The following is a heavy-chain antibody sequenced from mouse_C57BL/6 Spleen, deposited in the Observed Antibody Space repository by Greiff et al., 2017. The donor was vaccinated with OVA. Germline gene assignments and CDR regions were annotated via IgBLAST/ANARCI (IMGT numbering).Heavy chain of an antibody. CDR1: GYTFTDYE. CDR3: TRDDGYYPWFAY. D-gene: IGHD2-3*01. Sequence: VKLQQSGAELVRPGASVTLSCKASGYTFTDYEMHWVKQTPVHGLEWIGAIDPETGGTAYNQKFKGKAILTADKSSSTAYMELRSLTSEDSAVYYCTRDDGYYPWFAYWGQGTLVTVSA. J-gene: IGHJ3*01. V-gene: IGHV1-15*01. CDR2: IDPETGGT.